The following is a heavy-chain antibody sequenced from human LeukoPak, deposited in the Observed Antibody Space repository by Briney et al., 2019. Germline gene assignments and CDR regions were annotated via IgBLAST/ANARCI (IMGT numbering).Heavy chain of an antibody. CDR3: AKDWSYYEYYFDY. Sequence: GRSLRLSCAASGFTFSSYGMHWVRQAPGRGLEWVAVISYDGSNKYYADSVKGRFTISRDNSKNTLYLQMNSLRAEDTAVYYCAKDWSYYEYYFDYWGQGTLVTVSS. CDR1: GFTFSSYG. D-gene: IGHD1-26*01. V-gene: IGHV3-30*18. J-gene: IGHJ4*02. CDR2: ISYDGSNK.